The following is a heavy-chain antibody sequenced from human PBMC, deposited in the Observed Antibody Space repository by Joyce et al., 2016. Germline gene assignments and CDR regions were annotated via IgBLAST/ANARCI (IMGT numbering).Heavy chain of an antibody. J-gene: IGHJ6*02. V-gene: IGHV3-30*18. CDR2: ISNDGMYT. Sequence: QVQLVESGGGVVQPGRSLRLSCAASEFPFSSFAMHWVRHAPGKWLEWIALISNDGMYTFYADSVKGRFTISRDKSKNTLYLQMNSLRAEDTAVYYCAKGLGGIFGVVTAFYYYYGMDVWGQGTTVTVSS. D-gene: IGHD3-3*01. CDR1: EFPFSSFA. CDR3: AKGLGGIFGVVTAFYYYYGMDV.